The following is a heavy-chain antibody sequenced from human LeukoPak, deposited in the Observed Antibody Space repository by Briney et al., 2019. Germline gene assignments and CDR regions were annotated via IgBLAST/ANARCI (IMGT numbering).Heavy chain of an antibody. D-gene: IGHD1-14*01. Sequence: SETLSLTCTVSGGSISSSSYYWGWIRQPPGKGLEWIGSIYYSGSTYYNPSLKSRVTISVDTSKNQFSLKLSSVTAADTAVYYCARRGRSGTGWFDPWGQGTLVTVSS. V-gene: IGHV4-39*01. CDR1: GGSISSSSYY. CDR2: IYYSGST. CDR3: ARRGRSGTGWFDP. J-gene: IGHJ5*02.